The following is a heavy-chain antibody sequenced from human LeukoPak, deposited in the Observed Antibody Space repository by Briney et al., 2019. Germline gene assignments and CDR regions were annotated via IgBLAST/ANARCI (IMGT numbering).Heavy chain of an antibody. CDR1: GFTLSNYW. J-gene: IGHJ4*02. D-gene: IGHD2-15*01. Sequence: GGSLRLSCAASGFTLSNYWMIHWVRQVPGKGLQWVSRINNDGNLKTDGRDTGYADSVKGRFTISRDNAKNTLYLQMNSLRAEDTAVYYCARDTPGGVGFDYWGQGTLVTVSS. CDR3: ARDTPGGVGFDY. CDR2: INNDGNLKTDGRDT. V-gene: IGHV3-74*01.